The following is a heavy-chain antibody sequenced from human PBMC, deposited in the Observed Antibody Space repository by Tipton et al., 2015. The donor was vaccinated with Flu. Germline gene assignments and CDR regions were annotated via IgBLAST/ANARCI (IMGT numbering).Heavy chain of an antibody. V-gene: IGHV4-59*08. J-gene: IGHJ4*02. CDR2: IDHSGTT. CDR3: ASHSYSRGRAGH. D-gene: IGHD4-11*01. CDR1: GGSLSSYF. Sequence: TLSLTCTVSGGSLSSYFWSWIRQPPGKGLEWIGSIDHSGTTYYNPSLKSRVTISVDTSKNQFSLKLSSVTAADTAVFYCASHSYSRGRAGHWGQGTLVTVSS.